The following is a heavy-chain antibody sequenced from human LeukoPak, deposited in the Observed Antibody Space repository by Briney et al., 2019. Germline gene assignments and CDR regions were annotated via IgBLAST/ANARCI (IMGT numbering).Heavy chain of an antibody. CDR3: ARPVGVTNRVMEDY. Sequence: PGGSLRLSCAASGFSFSNYAMSWVRQAPGKGLEWVSSISGSGYNTYYIDSVKGRFTISRDNSKNTLYLQMNSLRAEDTAVYYCARPVGVTNRVMEDYWGQGTLVTVSS. V-gene: IGHV3-23*01. J-gene: IGHJ4*02. D-gene: IGHD2-8*01. CDR2: ISGSGYNT. CDR1: GFSFSNYA.